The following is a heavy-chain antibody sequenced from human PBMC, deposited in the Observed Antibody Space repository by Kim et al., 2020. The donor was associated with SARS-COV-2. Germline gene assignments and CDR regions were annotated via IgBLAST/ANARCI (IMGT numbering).Heavy chain of an antibody. CDR1: GGSISSYY. CDR2: IYYSGST. CDR3: ARDVGHSTNSKVYYYYGMDV. Sequence: SETLSLTCTVSGGSISSYYWSWIRQPPGKGLEWIGYIYYSGSTNYNPSLKSRVTISVDTSKNQFSLKLSSVTAADTAVYYCARDVGHSTNSKVYYYYGMDVWGQGTTVTVAS. D-gene: IGHD2-2*01. J-gene: IGHJ6*02. V-gene: IGHV4-59*13.